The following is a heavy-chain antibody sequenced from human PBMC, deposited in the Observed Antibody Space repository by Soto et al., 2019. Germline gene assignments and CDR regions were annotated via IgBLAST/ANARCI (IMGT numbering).Heavy chain of an antibody. CDR2: IIPLFGTT. CDR1: GGPFSTYP. CDR3: ARGATHGSSWYFWFDP. Sequence: QVQLVQSGAEVRMPGSSVKVSCKASGGPFSTYPINWVRQAPGQGLEWMGGIIPLFGTTNYAQKFKGRVPITADESTSTAYMELSSLRAEDAAVYYCARGATHGSSWYFWFDPWGQGTLVTVSS. J-gene: IGHJ5*02. V-gene: IGHV1-69*01. D-gene: IGHD6-13*01.